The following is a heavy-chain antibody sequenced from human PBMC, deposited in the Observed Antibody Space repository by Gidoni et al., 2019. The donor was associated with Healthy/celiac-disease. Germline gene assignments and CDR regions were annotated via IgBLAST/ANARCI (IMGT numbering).Heavy chain of an antibody. CDR3: VKDLGSLLLPSSGFDY. V-gene: IGHV3-64D*08. CDR1: GFTFSSYA. Sequence: EVQLVESGGGLVQPGGSLRLSCSASGFTFSSYAMHWVRQAPGKGLEYVSAISSNGGSTYYADSVKGRFTISRDNSKNTLYLQMSSLRAEDTAVYYCVKDLGSLLLPSSGFDYWGQGTLVTVSS. CDR2: ISSNGGST. D-gene: IGHD2-15*01. J-gene: IGHJ4*02.